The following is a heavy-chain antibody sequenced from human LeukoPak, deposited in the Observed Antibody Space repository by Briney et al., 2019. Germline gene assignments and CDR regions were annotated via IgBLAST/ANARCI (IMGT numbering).Heavy chain of an antibody. V-gene: IGHV3-7*01. CDR3: ARDRSRLYH. CDR1: GFTFSSYC. CDR2: IKEDGSEK. D-gene: IGHD4-23*01. Sequence: AGGSLRLSCAASGFTFSSYCMSWVRQAPGKGLEWVANIKEDGSEKYFVDSVKGRFTISRDNAKNSLYLQMNSLRAEDTAVYYCARDRSRLYHWGQGTLVTVSS. J-gene: IGHJ4*02.